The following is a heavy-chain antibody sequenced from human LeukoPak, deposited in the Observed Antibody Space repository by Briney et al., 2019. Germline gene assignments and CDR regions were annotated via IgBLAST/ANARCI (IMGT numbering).Heavy chain of an antibody. CDR1: GYTFTSYN. CDR3: ARVETITGTSYY. V-gene: IGHV1-46*01. Sequence: ASVKVSCKASGYTFTSYNMHWVRQAPGQGLEWMGIINPSGGSTSYAQKFQGRVTMTRDTSTSTVYMVLSSLRSEDTAVYYCARVETITGTSYYWGQGTLVTVSS. J-gene: IGHJ4*02. CDR2: INPSGGST. D-gene: IGHD1-7*01.